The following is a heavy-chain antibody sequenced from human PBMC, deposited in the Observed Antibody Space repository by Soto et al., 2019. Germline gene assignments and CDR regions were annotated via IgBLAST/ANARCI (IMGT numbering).Heavy chain of an antibody. V-gene: IGHV3-23*01. J-gene: IGHJ4*02. D-gene: IGHD2-2*01. CDR3: AKERVPTCSSNRCPPVPLFDY. CDR2: ISGSGGST. Sequence: PXGSLRLTCAASGFTFSSYSMSWVRQAPGKGLDWVSAISGSGGSTYYADSVKGRFTISRDNSKNTLYLQMNSLRAEDKAVYYCAKERVPTCSSNRCPPVPLFDYWGQGTLVTVSS. CDR1: GFTFSSYS.